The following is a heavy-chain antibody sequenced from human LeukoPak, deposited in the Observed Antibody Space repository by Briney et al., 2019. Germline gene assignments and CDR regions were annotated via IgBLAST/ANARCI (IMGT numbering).Heavy chain of an antibody. V-gene: IGHV1-18*01. D-gene: IGHD3-22*01. Sequence: ASVKVSCKASGYTFTSYGISWVRQAPGQGLEWMGWISAYNGNTNYAQKLQGRATMTTDTSTSTAYMELRSLRSDDTAVYYCARLDYYDSSGYYGQNYYYGMDVWGQGTTVTVSS. CDR2: ISAYNGNT. CDR3: ARLDYYDSSGYYGQNYYYGMDV. CDR1: GYTFTSYG. J-gene: IGHJ6*02.